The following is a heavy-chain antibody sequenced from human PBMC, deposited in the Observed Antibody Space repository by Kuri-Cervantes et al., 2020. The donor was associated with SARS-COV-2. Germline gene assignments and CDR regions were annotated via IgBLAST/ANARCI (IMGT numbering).Heavy chain of an antibody. CDR3: ARGGDCSGGSCYNY. D-gene: IGHD2-15*01. CDR1: GGTFSSYA. CDR2: IIPIFGTA. J-gene: IGHJ4*02. V-gene: IGHV1-69*06. Sequence: SVKVSCKASGGTFSSYAISWVRQAPGQGLEWMGGIIPIFGTANYAQKFQGRVTITADKSTSKAYMELSSLRSEDTAVYYCARGGDCSGGSCYNYWGQGTLVTVSS.